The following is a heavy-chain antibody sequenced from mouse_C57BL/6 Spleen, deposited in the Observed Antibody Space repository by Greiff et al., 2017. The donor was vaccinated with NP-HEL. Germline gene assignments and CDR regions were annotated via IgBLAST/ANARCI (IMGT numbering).Heavy chain of an antibody. Sequence: VQLKESGPELVKPGASVKISCKASGYSFTDYNMNWVKQSNGKSLEWIGVINPNYGTTSYNQKFKGKATLTVDQSSSTAYMQLNSLTSEDSAVYYCARVEGSYVNYAMDYWGQGTSVTGSS. V-gene: IGHV1-39*01. CDR1: GYSFTDYN. J-gene: IGHJ4*01. D-gene: IGHD1-1*02. CDR3: ARVEGSYVNYAMDY. CDR2: INPNYGTT.